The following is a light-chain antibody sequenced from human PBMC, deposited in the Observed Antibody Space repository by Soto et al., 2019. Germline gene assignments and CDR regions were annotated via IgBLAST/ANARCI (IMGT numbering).Light chain of an antibody. CDR3: ASLDDSRNGHV. CDR2: SND. Sequence: QSVLTQPPSASGTPGQRVTVSCSGSSSNIASNTVNWYQQLPGTAPKLLIYSNDQRPSGVPDRFSASKSGTSASLAISGLQSEDEADYYCASLDDSRNGHVCGTGTKGTVL. J-gene: IGLJ1*01. CDR1: SSNIASNT. V-gene: IGLV1-44*01.